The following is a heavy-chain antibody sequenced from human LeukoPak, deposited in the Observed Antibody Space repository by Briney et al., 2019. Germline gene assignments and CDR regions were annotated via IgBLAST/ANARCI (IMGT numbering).Heavy chain of an antibody. Sequence: SETLSLTCAVYGGSISSYYWSWIRQPPGRGLEWIGYIYYSGSTNYNPSLKSRVTISVDTSKNQFSLKLSSVTAADTAVYYCASTIVGADDPYMDVWGKGTTVTVSS. CDR1: GGSISSYY. J-gene: IGHJ6*03. CDR2: IYYSGST. CDR3: ASTIVGADDPYMDV. D-gene: IGHD1-26*01. V-gene: IGHV4-59*01.